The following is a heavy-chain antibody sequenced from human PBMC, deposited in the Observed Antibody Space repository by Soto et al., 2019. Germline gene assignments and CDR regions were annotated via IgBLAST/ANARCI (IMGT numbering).Heavy chain of an antibody. J-gene: IGHJ4*02. V-gene: IGHV3-11*01. CDR3: ARGTNFAGLIPRDYYLDY. CDR2: ISSSGRTI. Sequence: QVQLVESGGGLVKPGGSLRLSCAASEFTFSDYYMTWIRQAPGKGLEWVSYISSSGRTINYADYVKGRFTISRDNAKNSLYLQMNSLRAEYTAVYYCARGTNFAGLIPRDYYLDYWGQGTLVAVSS. CDR1: EFTFSDYY. D-gene: IGHD3-9*01.